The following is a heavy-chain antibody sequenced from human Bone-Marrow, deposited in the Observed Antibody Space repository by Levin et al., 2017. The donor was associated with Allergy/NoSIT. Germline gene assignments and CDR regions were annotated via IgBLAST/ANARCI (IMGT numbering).Heavy chain of an antibody. CDR2: INPKLGGT. D-gene: IGHD6-13*01. V-gene: IGHV1-2*02. CDR3: AREGAAAAGAFDI. CDR1: AYRFTGYH. Sequence: EASVKVSCKASAYRFTGYHMHWVRQAPGQGLEWMGWINPKLGGTNYAQNFQGRVTMTRDTPISTAYMELSSLRSDDTAVYYCAREGAAAAGAFDIWGQGTMVTVSS. J-gene: IGHJ3*02.